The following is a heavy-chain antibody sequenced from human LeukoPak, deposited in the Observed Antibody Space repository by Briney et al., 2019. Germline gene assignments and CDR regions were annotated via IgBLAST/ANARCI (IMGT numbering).Heavy chain of an antibody. Sequence: PGGSLRLSCAASGFTFSSYEMNWVRQAPGKGLEWVSYISSSGSTIYYADSVKGRFTISRDNAKNSLYLQMNSLRDEDTAVYYCAKGLIWFGELESFDYWGQGTLVTVSS. J-gene: IGHJ4*02. CDR1: GFTFSSYE. CDR3: AKGLIWFGELESFDY. V-gene: IGHV3-48*03. D-gene: IGHD3-10*01. CDR2: ISSSGSTI.